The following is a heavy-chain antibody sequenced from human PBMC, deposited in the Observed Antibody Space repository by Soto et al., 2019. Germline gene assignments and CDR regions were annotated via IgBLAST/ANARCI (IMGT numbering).Heavy chain of an antibody. CDR3: ALPYDFWSGDFFQH. D-gene: IGHD3-3*01. CDR1: GFTFSSYA. CDR2: ISYDGSNK. Sequence: PGGSLRLSCAASGFTFSSYAMHWVRQAPGKGLEWVAVISYDGSNKYYADSVKGRFTISRDNSKNTLYLQVNSLRAEDTAVYYCALPYDFWSGDFFQHWGQGTRVTVSS. V-gene: IGHV3-30-3*01. J-gene: IGHJ1*01.